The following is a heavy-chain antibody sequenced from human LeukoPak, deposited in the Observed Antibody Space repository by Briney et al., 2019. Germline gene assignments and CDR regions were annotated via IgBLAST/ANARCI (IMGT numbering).Heavy chain of an antibody. J-gene: IGHJ3*02. V-gene: IGHV4-39*07. CDR2: IYYSGST. CDR1: GGSISSGSYY. D-gene: IGHD3-16*01. Sequence: SETLSLTCTVSGGSISSGSYYWGWIRQPPGKGLEWIGSIYYSGSTYYNPSLKSRVTISVDTSKNQFSLKLSSVTAADTAVYYCARRYESDAFDIWGQGTMVTVSS. CDR3: ARRYESDAFDI.